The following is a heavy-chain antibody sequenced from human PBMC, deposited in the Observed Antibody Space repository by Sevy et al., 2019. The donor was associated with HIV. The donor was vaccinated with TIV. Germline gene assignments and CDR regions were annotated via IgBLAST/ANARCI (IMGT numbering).Heavy chain of an antibody. Sequence: GGSLRLSCAASGFTVSSNYMSWVRQAPGKGLEWVSVIYSGGSTYYADSVKGRFTISRDNSKNTLYLQMNSLRAEDTAMYYCARTSRYCSSTSCPQNDYWGQGTLVTVSS. J-gene: IGHJ4*02. CDR2: IYSGGST. V-gene: IGHV3-53*01. CDR1: GFTVSSNY. CDR3: ARTSRYCSSTSCPQNDY. D-gene: IGHD2-2*01.